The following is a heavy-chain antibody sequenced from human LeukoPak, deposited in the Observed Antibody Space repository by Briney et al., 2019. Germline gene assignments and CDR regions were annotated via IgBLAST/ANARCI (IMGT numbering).Heavy chain of an antibody. CDR1: GFTFSSYA. D-gene: IGHD3-9*01. CDR2: ISYDGSNK. V-gene: IGHV3-30-3*01. Sequence: GGSLRLSCAASGFTFSSYAMHWVRQAPGKGLEWVAVISYDGSNKYYADSVKGRFTISRDNSKNTLYLQMNSLRAEDTAVYYCARDYDILNGYSSAFDYWGQGTLVTVSS. CDR3: ARDYDILNGYSSAFDY. J-gene: IGHJ4*02.